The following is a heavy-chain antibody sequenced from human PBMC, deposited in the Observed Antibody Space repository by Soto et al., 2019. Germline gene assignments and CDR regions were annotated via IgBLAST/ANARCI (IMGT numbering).Heavy chain of an antibody. J-gene: IGHJ4*02. D-gene: IGHD4-17*01. CDR3: ARKTTVTTYFDFDY. CDR2: IYHSGST. V-gene: IGHV4-30-2*01. Sequence: PSETLSLTCAVSGGSISSGGYSWSWIRQPPGKGLEWIGYIYHSGSTYYNPSLKSRVTISVGTSKNQFSLKLSSVTAADTAVYYCARKTTVTTYFDFDYWGQGTLVTVSS. CDR1: GGSISSGGYS.